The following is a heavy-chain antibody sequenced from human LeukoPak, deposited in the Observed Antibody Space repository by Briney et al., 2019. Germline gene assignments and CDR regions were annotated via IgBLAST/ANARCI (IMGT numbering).Heavy chain of an antibody. V-gene: IGHV3-30*04. CDR1: GFTFSTYA. CDR3: ARDPMADFDY. Sequence: GGSLRLSCAASGFTFSTYAMHWVRQAPGKGLEWVAVISNDGRNKIYADSVKGRFTFSRDNSKNTLFLQMNSLRTEDTAVYYCARDPMADFDYWGQGSLVTVSS. J-gene: IGHJ4*02. D-gene: IGHD2-8*01. CDR2: ISNDGRNK.